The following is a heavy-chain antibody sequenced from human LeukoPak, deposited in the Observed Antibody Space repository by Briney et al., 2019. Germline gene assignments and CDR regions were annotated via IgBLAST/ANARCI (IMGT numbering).Heavy chain of an antibody. D-gene: IGHD6-19*01. CDR2: INHSGST. Sequence: SETLSLTCVVYGGSFSGYYWSWIRQPPGKGLEWIGEINHSGSTNYNPSLKSRVTISVDTSKNQFSLKLSSVTAEDTAVYYCARDLKYSSGWYSPYYYYMDVWGKGTTVTVSS. CDR3: ARDLKYSSGWYSPYYYYMDV. J-gene: IGHJ6*03. V-gene: IGHV4-34*01. CDR1: GGSFSGYY.